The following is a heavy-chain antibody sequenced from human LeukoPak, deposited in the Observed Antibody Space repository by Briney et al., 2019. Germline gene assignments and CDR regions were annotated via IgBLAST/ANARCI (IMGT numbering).Heavy chain of an antibody. J-gene: IGHJ4*02. CDR2: INHSGST. CDR1: GGSFRGYY. CDR3: ASGHGPPTGITIGSPFDY. Sequence: PSETLSLTCAVYGGSFRGYYWSWIRQPPGKGLEWIGEINHSGSTNYNPSLKSRVTISVDTSKNQFSLKLSSVTAADTAVYYCASGHGPPTGITIGSPFDYWGQGTLVTVSS. D-gene: IGHD3-9*01. V-gene: IGHV4-34*01.